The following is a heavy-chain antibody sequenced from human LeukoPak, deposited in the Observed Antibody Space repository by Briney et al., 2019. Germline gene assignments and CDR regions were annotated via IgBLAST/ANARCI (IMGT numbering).Heavy chain of an antibody. CDR1: GFTFSSYS. CDR2: ISSSSSYI. D-gene: IGHD4-17*01. J-gene: IGHJ3*02. Sequence: PGGSLRLSCAASGFTFSSYSMNWVRQAPGKGLEWVSSISSSSSYIYYADSVKGRFTISRDNAKNSLYLQMNSLRAEDTAVYYCARAPSYGDYRLGAFDIWGQGTMVTVSS. V-gene: IGHV3-21*01. CDR3: ARAPSYGDYRLGAFDI.